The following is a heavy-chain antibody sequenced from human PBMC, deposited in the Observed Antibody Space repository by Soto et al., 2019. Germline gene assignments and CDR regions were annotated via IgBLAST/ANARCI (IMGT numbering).Heavy chain of an antibody. CDR3: AKDAGFNWHYADADYGMDV. V-gene: IGHV3-30*18. CDR2: ISYDGSNK. CDR1: GFTFSSYG. D-gene: IGHD1-7*01. J-gene: IGHJ6*02. Sequence: QVQLVESGGGVVQPGRALRRSCAASGFTFSSYGMHWVRQAPGKGLEWVAVISYDGSNKYYADSVKGRFTISRDNSKNTLYLQMNSLRAEDTAVYYCAKDAGFNWHYADADYGMDVWGQGTTVTVSS.